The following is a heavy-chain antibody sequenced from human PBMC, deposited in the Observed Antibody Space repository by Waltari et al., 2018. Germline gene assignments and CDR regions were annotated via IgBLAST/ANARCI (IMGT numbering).Heavy chain of an antibody. Sequence: QVQLVESGGGVVQPGGSRSPPCAASGLTLSGIGLPCVRKAPGKGLEWVAFIRYDGSNKYYADSVKGRFTISRDNSKNTLYLQMNSLRAEDTAVYYCAKDDCSGGSCYSSSGDYWGQGTLVTVSS. D-gene: IGHD2-15*01. CDR1: GLTLSGIG. CDR2: IRYDGSNK. CDR3: AKDDCSGGSCYSSSGDY. V-gene: IGHV3-30*02. J-gene: IGHJ4*02.